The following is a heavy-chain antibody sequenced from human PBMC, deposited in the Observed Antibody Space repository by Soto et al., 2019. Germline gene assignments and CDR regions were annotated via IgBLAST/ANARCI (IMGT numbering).Heavy chain of an antibody. Sequence: GGSMRLSCAASAFTFDDYAMHWVRQAPGKGLEWVSGISWNSGSIGYADSVKGRFTISRDNAKNSLYLQMNSLRAEDTALSYCAKVGYSSSSSYYYYGMDVWGQGTTVTVSS. V-gene: IGHV3-9*01. D-gene: IGHD6-6*01. CDR2: ISWNSGSI. J-gene: IGHJ6*02. CDR3: AKVGYSSSSSYYYYGMDV. CDR1: AFTFDDYA.